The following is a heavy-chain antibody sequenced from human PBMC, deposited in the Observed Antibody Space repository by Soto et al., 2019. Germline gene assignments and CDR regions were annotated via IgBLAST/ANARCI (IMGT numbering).Heavy chain of an antibody. CDR3: ARVRRWLPEEMVDL. CDR2: VNDSGNS. V-gene: IGHV4-34*01. J-gene: IGHJ5*02. CDR1: GGSFSGYY. Sequence: QVQLHQWGAGQLRASETLSLTCGVSGGSFSGYYWSWIRQPPGKGLEWIGEVNDSGNSNYNPSLKRRVVISVDTPKNDFSLKMNTVTAADTGVYYCARVRRWLPEEMVDLWGQGALVTVSS. D-gene: IGHD5-12*01.